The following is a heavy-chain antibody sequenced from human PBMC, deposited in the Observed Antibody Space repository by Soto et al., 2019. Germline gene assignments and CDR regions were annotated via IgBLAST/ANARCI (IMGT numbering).Heavy chain of an antibody. J-gene: IGHJ5*02. CDR2: ISYDGSNK. D-gene: IGHD1-1*01. CDR1: GFTFSSYA. V-gene: IGHV3-30-3*01. Sequence: QVQLVESGGGVVQPGRSLRLSCAASGFTFSSYAMHWVRQAPGKGLEWVAAISYDGSNKYYADSVKGRFTISRDNSKNTLYLQMNSLRAEDTAVYYRARDPNWTEGWFDPWGQGTLVTVSS. CDR3: ARDPNWTEGWFDP.